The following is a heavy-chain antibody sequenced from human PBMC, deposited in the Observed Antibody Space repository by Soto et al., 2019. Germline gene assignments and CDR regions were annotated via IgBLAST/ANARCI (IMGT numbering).Heavy chain of an antibody. V-gene: IGHV1-18*01. Sequence: ASVKVSCKASGYTFTSYGISWVRQAPGQGLEWMGWISAYNGNTNYAQKLQGRVTMTTDTSTRTAYMELRSLRSDDTAVYYCASLRRLAARQTRSDRYGMDVWGQGTTVTVSS. J-gene: IGHJ6*02. CDR2: ISAYNGNT. CDR1: GYTFTSYG. CDR3: ASLRRLAARQTRSDRYGMDV. D-gene: IGHD6-6*01.